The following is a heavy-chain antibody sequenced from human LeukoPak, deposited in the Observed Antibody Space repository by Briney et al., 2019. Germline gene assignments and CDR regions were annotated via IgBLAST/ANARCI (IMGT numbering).Heavy chain of an antibody. Sequence: SETLSLTCTVSGGSISSSSYYWGWIRQPPGKGLEWIGSIYYSGSTYYNPSLKSRVTISVDTSKNQFSLKLSSVTAADTAVYYCARVDYDILTGYPLGFDYWGQGTLVTVSS. J-gene: IGHJ4*02. CDR1: GGSISSSSYY. D-gene: IGHD3-9*01. CDR2: IYYSGST. V-gene: IGHV4-39*07. CDR3: ARVDYDILTGYPLGFDY.